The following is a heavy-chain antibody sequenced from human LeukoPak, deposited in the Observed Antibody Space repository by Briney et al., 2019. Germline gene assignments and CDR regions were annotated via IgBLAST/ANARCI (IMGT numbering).Heavy chain of an antibody. CDR2: IIPIFGRA. D-gene: IGHD5-12*01. Sequence: SVKVSCKASGGTFSSYAISWVRQAPGQGLEWMGGIIPIFGRANYAQKFQGRVTITADESTSTAYMELSSLRSEDTAVYYCARSFHSGYDYFDYWGQGTLVTVSS. J-gene: IGHJ4*02. CDR3: ARSFHSGYDYFDY. V-gene: IGHV1-69*13. CDR1: GGTFSSYA.